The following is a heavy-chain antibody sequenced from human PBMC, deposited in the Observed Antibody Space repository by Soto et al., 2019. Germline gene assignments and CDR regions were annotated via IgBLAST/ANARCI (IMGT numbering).Heavy chain of an antibody. Sequence: QVQLVESGGGVVQPGRSLRLSCAASGFTFSSYGMHWVRQAPGKGLEWVAVIWYDGSNKYYADSVKGRFTISRDNSKNTLYLQMNSLRAEDTAVYYCAVGNWNYQRFGYWGQGTLVTVSS. CDR1: GFTFSSYG. D-gene: IGHD1-7*01. CDR2: IWYDGSNK. V-gene: IGHV3-33*01. J-gene: IGHJ4*02. CDR3: AVGNWNYQRFGY.